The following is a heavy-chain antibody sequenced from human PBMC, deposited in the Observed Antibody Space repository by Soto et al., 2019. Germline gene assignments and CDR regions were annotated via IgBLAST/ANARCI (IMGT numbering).Heavy chain of an antibody. CDR2: VSGCGGST. V-gene: IGHV3-23*01. CDR1: GFTFSSYA. D-gene: IGHD6-19*01. Sequence: EVQLLESGGGLVQPGGSLRLSCAASGFTFSSYAMSWVRQAPGKGLEWVSAVSGCGGSTYYADSVKGRFTISRDNSNNKMYMQMNSLKAEDTAVYYCAKGTQWLVRTSMDVWGQGTTVTVS. J-gene: IGHJ6*02. CDR3: AKGTQWLVRTSMDV.